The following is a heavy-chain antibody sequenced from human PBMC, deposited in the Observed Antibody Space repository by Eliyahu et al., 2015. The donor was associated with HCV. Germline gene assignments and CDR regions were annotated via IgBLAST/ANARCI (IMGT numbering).Heavy chain of an antibody. CDR1: GFTFDDYA. CDR2: ISWNSDTI. V-gene: IGHV3-9*01. J-gene: IGHJ3*01. Sequence: EVQLVESGGGLVQPGRSLRLSCAASGFTFDDYAMFWVRQAPGKGLEWVSGISWNSDTIGYADSVKGRFTISRDNAKXSLYLQMNSLRAEDTALYYCVQDGHRDYGPVWGQGTMVTVSS. D-gene: IGHD4-17*01. CDR3: VQDGHRDYGPV.